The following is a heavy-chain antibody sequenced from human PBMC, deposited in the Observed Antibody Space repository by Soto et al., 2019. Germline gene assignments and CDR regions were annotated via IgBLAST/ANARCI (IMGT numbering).Heavy chain of an antibody. J-gene: IGHJ4*02. V-gene: IGHV3-30*03. D-gene: IGHD3-10*01. CDR3: ATPQGRYGSGSYHYFDY. CDR1: GFTFSSYG. CDR2: ISYDGSNK. Sequence: GGSLRLSCAASGFTFSSYGMHWVRQAPGKGLEWVAVISYDGSNKYYADSVKGRFTISRDNSKNTLYLQMNSLRAKDTAVYYCATPQGRYGSGSYHYFDYWGQGTLVTVSS.